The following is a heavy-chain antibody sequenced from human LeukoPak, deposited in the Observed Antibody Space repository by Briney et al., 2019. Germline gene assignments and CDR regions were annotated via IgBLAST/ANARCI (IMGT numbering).Heavy chain of an antibody. D-gene: IGHD3-22*01. Sequence: SETLSLTCTVSYYSISSGYYWGWIRQPPGKGLEWIGSIYHSGNTYYNPSLKSRVTISVDTSKNQFSLKLSSVTAADTAVYYCARDMRSSGYFAYFDYWGQGTLGTVSS. CDR3: ARDMRSSGYFAYFDY. V-gene: IGHV4-38-2*02. J-gene: IGHJ4*02. CDR2: IYHSGNT. CDR1: YYSISSGYY.